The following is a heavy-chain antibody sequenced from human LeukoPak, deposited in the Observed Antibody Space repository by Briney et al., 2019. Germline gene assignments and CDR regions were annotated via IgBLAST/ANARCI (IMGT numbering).Heavy chain of an antibody. CDR2: ISWNSANI. D-gene: IGHD2-2*02. CDR1: GFTFADYG. V-gene: IGHV3-9*03. J-gene: IGHJ4*02. CDR3: AKGGSSSITSYTDC. Sequence: GRSLRLSCAASGFTFADYGMHWVRQAPGKGLEWVSSISWNSANIAYADSVKGRFTISRDNARNSLYLQMNSLRAEDMALYYCAKGGSSSITSYTDCWGQGTLVTVSS.